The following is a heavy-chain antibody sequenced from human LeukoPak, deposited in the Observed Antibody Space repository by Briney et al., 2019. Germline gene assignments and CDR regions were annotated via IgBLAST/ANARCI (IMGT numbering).Heavy chain of an antibody. J-gene: IGHJ4*02. V-gene: IGHV1-3*01. Sequence: GSVTVSCKASGFTFSNYAIHWVRQAPGQRVEWMGWINAGNGNTKYSQKFHGRVTITRDTSASTAYMELISLRSEDTAVYYCARGRWTIHQLTYYFDYWGQGTLVTVSS. CDR1: GFTFSNYA. CDR2: INAGNGNT. CDR3: ARGRWTIHQLTYYFDY. D-gene: IGHD2-2*01.